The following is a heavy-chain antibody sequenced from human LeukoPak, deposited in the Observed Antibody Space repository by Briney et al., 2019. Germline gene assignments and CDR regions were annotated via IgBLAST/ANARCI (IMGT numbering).Heavy chain of an antibody. CDR3: ARGSATVTSFDY. CDR1: GVSISSSNSY. CDR2: INHSGST. V-gene: IGHV4-39*07. Sequence: PSETLSLTCTVSGVSISSSNSYWGWIRQPPGKGLEWIEEINHSGSTNYNPSLKSRVTISVDTSKNQFSLKLSSVTAADTAVYYCARGSATVTSFDYWGQGTLVTVSS. D-gene: IGHD4-17*01. J-gene: IGHJ4*02.